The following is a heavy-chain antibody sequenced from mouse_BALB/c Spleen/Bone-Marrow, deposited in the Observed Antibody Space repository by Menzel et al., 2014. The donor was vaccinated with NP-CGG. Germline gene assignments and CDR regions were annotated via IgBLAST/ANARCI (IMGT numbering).Heavy chain of an antibody. CDR2: ILPGSGGT. Sequence: VKVVESGAELMKPGASVKISCKATGYTFSSYWIEWVKQRPGHGLEWIGEILPGSGGTNHNEKFKGKATFTADTSSNTAYMQLNSLTSEDSAVYYCARSMDYWGQGTSVTVSS. V-gene: IGHV1-9*01. CDR3: ARSMDY. CDR1: GYTFSSYW. J-gene: IGHJ4*01.